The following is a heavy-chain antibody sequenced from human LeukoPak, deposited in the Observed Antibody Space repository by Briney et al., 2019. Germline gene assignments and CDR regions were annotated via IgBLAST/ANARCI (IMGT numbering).Heavy chain of an antibody. J-gene: IGHJ4*02. CDR2: IYYSGST. CDR1: GGSFSGYY. CDR3: ARSRRTYYDFWSGPPPPFDY. V-gene: IGHV4-30-4*08. D-gene: IGHD3-3*01. Sequence: SETLSLTCAVYGGSFSGYYWSWIRQPPGKGLEWIGYIYYSGSTYYNPSLKSRVTISVDTSKNQFSLKLSSVTAADTAVYYCARSRRTYYDFWSGPPPPFDYWGQGTLVTVSS.